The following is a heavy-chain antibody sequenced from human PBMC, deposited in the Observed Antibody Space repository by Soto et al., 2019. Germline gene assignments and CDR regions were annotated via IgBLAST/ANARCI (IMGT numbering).Heavy chain of an antibody. CDR1: GFTFSSYW. Sequence: EMQLVESGGGLVQPGGSLRLSCAASGFTFSSYWMHWVRQAPGKGLVWVSRINSDGSSTSYADSVKGRFTISRDNAKNTLYLQMNSLRAEDTAVYYCARTSSGWGAFDIWGQGTMVTVSS. D-gene: IGHD6-19*01. CDR3: ARTSSGWGAFDI. CDR2: INSDGSST. J-gene: IGHJ3*02. V-gene: IGHV3-74*01.